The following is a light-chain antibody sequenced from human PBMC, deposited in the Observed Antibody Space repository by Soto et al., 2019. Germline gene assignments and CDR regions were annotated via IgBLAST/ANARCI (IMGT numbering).Light chain of an antibody. CDR1: SSDVGSYNL. CDR2: EVS. J-gene: IGLJ3*02. CDR3: CSYAGSSTFV. V-gene: IGLV2-23*02. Sequence: QSALTQPASVSGSPGQSITISCTGTSSDVGSYNLVSWYQQHPGKAPKLMIYEVSKRPSGVSNRFSGSKSGNTASLTISGLQPEDEADYYCCSYAGSSTFVSGGGTQLTVL.